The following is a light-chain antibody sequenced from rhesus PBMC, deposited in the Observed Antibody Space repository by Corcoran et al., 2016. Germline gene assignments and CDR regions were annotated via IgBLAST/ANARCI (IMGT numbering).Light chain of an antibody. CDR2: KAS. CDR3: QHGYGTPYS. Sequence: DIQMTQSPSSLSASVGDRVTITCRASDNVNNYLNWYQQKPGKAPKLLIYKASPLQSGVPSRFSGSGSGTDYTFTISSLQPEDVATYYCQHGYGTPYSFGQGTKVEIQ. V-gene: IGKV1-74*01. CDR1: DNVNNY. J-gene: IGKJ2*01.